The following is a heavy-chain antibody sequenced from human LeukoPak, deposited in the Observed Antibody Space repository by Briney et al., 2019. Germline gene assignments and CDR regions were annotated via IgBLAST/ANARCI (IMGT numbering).Heavy chain of an antibody. CDR3: ARERNDCTSTTCYAYFDY. J-gene: IGHJ4*02. V-gene: IGHV3-30-3*01. CDR1: GFTFSSYA. Sequence: PGGSLRLSCAASGFTFSSYAMHWVRQAPGKGLEWVAVISYDGSNKYYAGSVKGRFTISRDDSRNTLYLQMNSLRGADTAVYYCARERNDCTSTTCYAYFDYWGQGTLVTVSS. CDR2: ISYDGSNK. D-gene: IGHD2-2*01.